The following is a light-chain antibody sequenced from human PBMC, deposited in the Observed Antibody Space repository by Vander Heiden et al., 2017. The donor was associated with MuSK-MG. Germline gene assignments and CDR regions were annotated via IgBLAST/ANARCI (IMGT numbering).Light chain of an antibody. V-gene: IGKV1-6*01. J-gene: IGKJ1*01. CDR1: QGIRYD. CDR3: RHYYNYPRT. CDR2: GTS. Sequence: AIQMTQSPSSLSASVGDRVTITCRASQGIRYDLAWYQQKPGKAPKLLIYGTSNLRGGVPSRFSGSGSGADFSLTISSLQPEDFATYYCRHYYNYPRTFGQGTKVEIK.